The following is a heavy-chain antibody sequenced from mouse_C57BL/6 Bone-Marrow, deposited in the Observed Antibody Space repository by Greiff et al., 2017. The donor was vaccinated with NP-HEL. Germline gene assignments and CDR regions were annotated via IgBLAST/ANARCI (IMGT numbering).Heavy chain of an antibody. CDR1: GFTFSDYG. CDR2: ISNLAYSI. Sequence: EVMLVESGGGLVQPGGSLKLSCAASGFTFSDYGMAWVRKAPRKGPEWVAFISNLAYSIYYADTVTGRFTISRENAKNTLYLEMSSLRSEDTAMYYCARLDSYAMDYWGQGTSVTVSS. CDR3: ARLDSYAMDY. V-gene: IGHV5-15*01. J-gene: IGHJ4*01.